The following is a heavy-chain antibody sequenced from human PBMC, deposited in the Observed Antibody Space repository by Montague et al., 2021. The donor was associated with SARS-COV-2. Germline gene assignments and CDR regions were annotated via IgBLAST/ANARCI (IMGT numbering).Heavy chain of an antibody. Sequence: SETLSLTCSVSGDSINNSRYYWGWIRQPPGKGLEWIGTIYYSGSAYYNPSLKSRVTISVDTSKNQFSLKLNSVTATDTAVYYCARLPRTTIVSVGIAFHYWGQGTMVTVSS. CDR1: GDSINNSRYY. CDR3: ARLPRTTIVSVGIAFHY. D-gene: IGHD2-21*01. V-gene: IGHV4-39*01. J-gene: IGHJ4*02. CDR2: IYYSGSA.